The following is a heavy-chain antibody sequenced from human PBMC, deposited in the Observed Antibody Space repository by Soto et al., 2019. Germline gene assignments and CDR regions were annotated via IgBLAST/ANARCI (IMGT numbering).Heavy chain of an antibody. V-gene: IGHV3-15*01. CDR3: ATGSSLGAPR. CDR2: IKSKTDGGTS. CDR1: GFTFGHVW. Sequence: EVQLVESGGGLVKPGGSLRLSCAASGFTFGHVWISWIGQAPGKGLEWVGRIKSKTDGGTSDYAAPVKGRFTISRDDSKNTLYLQMNSLKAEDTAVYYCATGSSLGAPRWGQGTLVTVSS. J-gene: IGHJ4*02. D-gene: IGHD3-16*01.